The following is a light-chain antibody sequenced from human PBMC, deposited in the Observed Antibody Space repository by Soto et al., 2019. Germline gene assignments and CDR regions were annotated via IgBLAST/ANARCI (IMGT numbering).Light chain of an antibody. J-gene: IGKJ5*01. CDR2: DVS. CDR3: HQRYNWPRVT. Sequence: EIVLTQSPATLSLSPGERVTLSFRSSQSVSNSLAWYQQKPGQPPRLLIYDVSNRATGIPARFSGSGSGTDFTLIITSLEPEDFAVYFCHQRYNWPRVTFGQGTRLEI. V-gene: IGKV3-11*01. CDR1: QSVSNS.